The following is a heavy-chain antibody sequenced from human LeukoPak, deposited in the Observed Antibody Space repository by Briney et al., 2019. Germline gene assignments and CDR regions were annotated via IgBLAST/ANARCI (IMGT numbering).Heavy chain of an antibody. CDR2: ISSSGNTI. CDR1: GCTFSNAW. D-gene: IGHD2-2*01. J-gene: IGHJ3*02. CDR3: ARDSYCSSTSCPDAFDI. V-gene: IGHV3-11*04. Sequence: PGGSLRLSCAASGCTFSNAWMSWVRQAPGKGLEWVSYISSSGNTIYYAGSVTGRFTISRDNAKNSLFLQMNSLRAEDTALYYCARDSYCSSTSCPDAFDIWGQGTMVTVSS.